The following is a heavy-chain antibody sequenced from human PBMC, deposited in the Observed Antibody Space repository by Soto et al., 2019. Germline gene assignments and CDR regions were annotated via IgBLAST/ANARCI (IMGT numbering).Heavy chain of an antibody. J-gene: IGHJ5*02. CDR3: ASGYYDFWSGYPNWFDP. V-gene: IGHV4-34*01. CDR1: GGSFSGYY. D-gene: IGHD3-3*01. CDR2: INHSGST. Sequence: SETLSLTCAVYGGSFSGYYWSWIRQPPGKGLEWIGEINHSGSTNYNPSLKSRVTISVDTSKNQFSLKLSSVTAADTAVYYCASGYYDFWSGYPNWFDPWGQGXLVTVYS.